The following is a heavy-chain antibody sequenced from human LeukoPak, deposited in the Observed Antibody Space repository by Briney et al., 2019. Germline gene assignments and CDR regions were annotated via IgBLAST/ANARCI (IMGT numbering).Heavy chain of an antibody. D-gene: IGHD6-13*01. Sequence: GGSLRLSCAASGFTFDDYGMHWVRHAPGKGLEWVSSISWNSASVGYVDSVKGRFTISGDNAKNSLYLQMNSLRAEDTALYYCAKDYGYSSSWYDYWGQGTLVTASS. J-gene: IGHJ4*02. CDR2: ISWNSASV. CDR1: GFTFDDYG. CDR3: AKDYGYSSSWYDY. V-gene: IGHV3-9*01.